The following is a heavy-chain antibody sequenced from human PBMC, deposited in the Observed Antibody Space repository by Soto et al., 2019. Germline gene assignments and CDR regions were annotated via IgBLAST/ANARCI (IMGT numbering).Heavy chain of an antibody. CDR3: ARVIVPAAKSYYYYGMDV. V-gene: IGHV3-30-3*01. J-gene: IGHJ6*02. CDR2: ISYDGSNK. CDR1: GFTFSSYA. D-gene: IGHD2-2*01. Sequence: GGSLRLSCAASGFTFSSYAMHWVRQAPGKGLEWVAVISYDGSNKYYADSVKGRFTISRDNSKNTLYLQMNSLRAEDTAVYYCARVIVPAAKSYYYYGMDVWGQGTTVTVSS.